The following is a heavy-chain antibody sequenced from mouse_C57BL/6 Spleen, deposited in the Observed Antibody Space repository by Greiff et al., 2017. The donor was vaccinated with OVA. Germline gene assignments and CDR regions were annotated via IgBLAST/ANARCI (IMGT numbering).Heavy chain of an antibody. V-gene: IGHV1-69*01. Sequence: QVQLKQPGAELVMPGASVKLSCKASGYTFTSYWMHWVKQRPGQGLEWIGEIDPSDSYTNYNQKFKGKSTLTVDKSSSTAYMHLSSLTSEDSAVYYCARDEYGAYWGQGTLVTVSA. CDR3: ARDEYGAY. D-gene: IGHD5-1*01. J-gene: IGHJ3*01. CDR2: IDPSDSYT. CDR1: GYTFTSYW.